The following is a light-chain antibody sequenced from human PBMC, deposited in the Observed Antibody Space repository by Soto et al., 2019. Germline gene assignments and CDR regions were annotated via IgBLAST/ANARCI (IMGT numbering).Light chain of an antibody. Sequence: QSVLTQPPSASGTPGQRVTISCSGSSSNIGSNYVYGYQQLPGTAPKLLIYRNNQRPSGVPDRFSGSKSGTSASLAISGLRSEDEADYYCAAWDDSFVVFGGGTKLTVL. CDR1: SSNIGSNY. J-gene: IGLJ2*01. CDR3: AAWDDSFVV. CDR2: RNN. V-gene: IGLV1-47*01.